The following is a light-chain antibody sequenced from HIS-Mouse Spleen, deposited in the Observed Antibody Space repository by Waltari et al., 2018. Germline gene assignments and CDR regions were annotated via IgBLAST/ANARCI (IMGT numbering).Light chain of an antibody. Sequence: SYVLTPPPSVSVAPGKTARITCGGNNIGGKREHWYQQKPGQAPVLVVYDDSDRPSGIPERFSDSNSGNTATLTISRVEAGDEADYYCQVWDSSSDHVVFGGGTKLTVL. CDR3: QVWDSSSDHVV. CDR1: NIGGKR. J-gene: IGLJ2*01. V-gene: IGLV3-21*03. CDR2: DDS.